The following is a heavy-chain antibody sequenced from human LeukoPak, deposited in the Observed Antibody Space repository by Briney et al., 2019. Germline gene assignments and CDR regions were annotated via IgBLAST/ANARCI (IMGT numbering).Heavy chain of an antibody. V-gene: IGHV3-23*01. Sequence: QTGGSLRLSCVASGFTFSDYAMNWVRQAPGKGLEWVSTFKTNSGQVYHAESVRGRFTISRDNSKNTVYLQMSSLRDEDTALYYCARSVPDYTRFDYWGQGALVTVSP. CDR1: GFTFSDYA. CDR3: ARSVPDYTRFDY. J-gene: IGHJ4*02. D-gene: IGHD4-11*01. CDR2: FKTNSGQV.